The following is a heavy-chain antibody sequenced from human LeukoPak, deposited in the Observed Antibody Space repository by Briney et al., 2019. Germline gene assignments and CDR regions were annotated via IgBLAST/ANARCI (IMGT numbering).Heavy chain of an antibody. J-gene: IGHJ4*02. Sequence: GGSLRLSCVASGFTFSNYEMNWVRQAPGKGLELVSYMSSSGSTIYYADSVKGRFTISRDNARNSLYLQMNSLRAEDTAIYYCARDYAGLFDYWGQGTLVTVSS. D-gene: IGHD3-10*01. CDR2: MSSSGSTI. CDR3: ARDYAGLFDY. CDR1: GFTFSNYE. V-gene: IGHV3-48*03.